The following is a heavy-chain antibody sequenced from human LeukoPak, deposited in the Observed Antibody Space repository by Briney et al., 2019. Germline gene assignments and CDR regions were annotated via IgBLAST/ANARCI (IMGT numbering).Heavy chain of an antibody. CDR1: GFTFSHYW. J-gene: IGHJ3*02. Sequence: GGSLRLSCAASGFTFSHYWMSWVRQAPGKGLEWVANIKEDGSENQYVDSVKGRFTISRDNAENSLYLQMNSLRAEDTAVYYCARDPYVLAYGAFDIWGQGTMVTVSS. V-gene: IGHV3-7*01. D-gene: IGHD3-16*01. CDR3: ARDPYVLAYGAFDI. CDR2: IKEDGSEN.